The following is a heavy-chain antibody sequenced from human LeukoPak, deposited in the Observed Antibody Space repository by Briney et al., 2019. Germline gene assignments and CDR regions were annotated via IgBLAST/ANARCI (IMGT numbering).Heavy chain of an antibody. CDR3: AREFIETASLDY. D-gene: IGHD5-24*01. Sequence: PGGSLRLSCAASGFTFSSYWMHWVRQAPGKGLVWVSRINSDGSSTSYADSVKGRFTISRDNAKNTLYLQMNSLGAEDTAVYYCAREFIETASLDYWGQGTLVTVSS. V-gene: IGHV3-74*01. CDR1: GFTFSSYW. J-gene: IGHJ4*02. CDR2: INSDGSST.